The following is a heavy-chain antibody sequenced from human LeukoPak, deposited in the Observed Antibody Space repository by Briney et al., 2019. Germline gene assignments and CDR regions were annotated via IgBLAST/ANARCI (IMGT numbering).Heavy chain of an antibody. V-gene: IGHV3-30*02. CDR1: GFTFGSYG. CDR2: IRYDGSNK. CDR3: TRNLGYCTGGGCYADY. Sequence: AGGSLRLSCAASGFTFGSYGMHWVRHAPGRGLEWVALIRYDGSNKYYADSVKGRFTISRDNSKNTLYLQTNSLRAEDTAVYYCTRNLGYCTGGGCYADYWGQGTLVTVSS. J-gene: IGHJ4*02. D-gene: IGHD2-15*01.